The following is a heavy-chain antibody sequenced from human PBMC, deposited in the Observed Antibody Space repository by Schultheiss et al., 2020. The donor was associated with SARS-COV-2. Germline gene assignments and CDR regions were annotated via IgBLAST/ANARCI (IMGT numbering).Heavy chain of an antibody. V-gene: IGHV4-34*01. CDR3: ARTAYCSSTSCYTGYDILTGYRFYYFDY. D-gene: IGHD2-2*02. Sequence: SETLSLTCTVSGASMNSYYWSWIRQPPGKGLEWIGEINHSGGTNYNPSLKSRVTISVDTSKNQFSLKLSSVTAADTAVYYCARTAYCSSTSCYTGYDILTGYRFYYFDYWGQGTLVTVSS. CDR1: GASMNSYY. J-gene: IGHJ4*02. CDR2: INHSGGT.